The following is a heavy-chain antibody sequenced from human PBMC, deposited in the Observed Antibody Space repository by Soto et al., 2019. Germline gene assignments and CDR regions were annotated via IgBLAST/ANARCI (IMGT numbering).Heavy chain of an antibody. D-gene: IGHD4-4*01. CDR1: GYTFTSYG. CDR2: ISACNGNT. CDR3: PRPTPSYYYYGMDV. V-gene: IGHV1-18*01. J-gene: IGHJ6*02. Sequence: QVQLVQSGAEVKKPGASVKVSCKASGYTFTSYGISWVRQAPGQGLEWMGWISACNGNTNYAQKLQGRVTMTTDTSTSTAYMELRSLRSDDTAVYHCPRPTPSYYYYGMDVWGQGTTVTVSS.